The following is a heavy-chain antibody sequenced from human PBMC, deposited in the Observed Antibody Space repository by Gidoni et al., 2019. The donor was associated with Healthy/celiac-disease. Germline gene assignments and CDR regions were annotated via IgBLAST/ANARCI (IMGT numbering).Heavy chain of an antibody. CDR2: IYYCGST. Sequence: QVQLQESGPGLVKPSQPLSLTCTVSGGSLSSGGYYWSWIRQHPGKGLEGIGYIYYCGSTYYNPSLKSRVTISVDTSKNQFSLKLSSVTAADTAVYYCARESAAGGYYFDYWGQGTLVTVSS. V-gene: IGHV4-31*02. J-gene: IGHJ4*02. CDR3: ARESAAGGYYFDY. D-gene: IGHD6-13*01. CDR1: GGSLSSGGYY.